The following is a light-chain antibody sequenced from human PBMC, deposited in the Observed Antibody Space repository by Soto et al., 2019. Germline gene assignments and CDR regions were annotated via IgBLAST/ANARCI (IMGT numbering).Light chain of an antibody. Sequence: QCELHKPASVSGVARQAIPIPCTGTSSDVGGYNYVSWYQQHPGKAPKLMIYDVRKRPSGVPDRFSGSRSGNTASLTISGLQAEDEADYYCCSYAGSYTLGVFGTGTKVTVL. CDR1: SSDVGGYNY. CDR3: CSYAGSYTLGV. V-gene: IGLV2-11*01. CDR2: DVR. J-gene: IGLJ1*01.